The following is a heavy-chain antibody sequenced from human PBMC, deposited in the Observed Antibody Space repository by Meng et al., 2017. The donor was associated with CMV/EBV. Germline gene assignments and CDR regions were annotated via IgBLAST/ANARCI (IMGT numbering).Heavy chain of an antibody. Sequence: LSLTCAASGFTVSSNYMSWVRQAPGKGLEWVSVIYSGGSPYYAASVKGRFTISRDNSQNTLYLQMNSLRAEDTAVYYCARDVCTNGVCYSYQGRDVWGQGTTVTVSS. CDR2: IYSGGSP. J-gene: IGHJ6*02. D-gene: IGHD2-8*01. V-gene: IGHV3-53*01. CDR3: ARDVCTNGVCYSYQGRDV. CDR1: GFTVSSNY.